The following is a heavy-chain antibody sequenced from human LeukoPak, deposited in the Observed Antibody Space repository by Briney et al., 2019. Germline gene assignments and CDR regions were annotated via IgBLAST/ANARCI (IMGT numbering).Heavy chain of an antibody. CDR1: GYTFTGYY. V-gene: IGHV1-2*06. Sequence: ASVKVSCKASGYTFTGYYMHWVRQAPGQGLEWMGRVNPNSGGTNYAQKFQGRVTMTRDTSISTAYMELSRLRSDDTAVYYCARASDYDSSGYSFDYWGQGTLVTVSS. CDR2: VNPNSGGT. J-gene: IGHJ4*02. D-gene: IGHD3-22*01. CDR3: ARASDYDSSGYSFDY.